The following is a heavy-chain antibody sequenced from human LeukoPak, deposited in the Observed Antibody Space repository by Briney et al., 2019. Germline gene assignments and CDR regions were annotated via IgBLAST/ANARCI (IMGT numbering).Heavy chain of an antibody. Sequence: PGGSLRLSCAAPGFTFSSYSMNWVRQAPGKGLEWVSSISSSSSYIYYADSVKGRFTISRDNAKNSLYLQMNSLRAEDTAVYYCARDSSRSQVPAAMGYWGQGTLVTVSS. V-gene: IGHV3-21*01. D-gene: IGHD2-2*01. J-gene: IGHJ4*02. CDR1: GFTFSSYS. CDR2: ISSSSSYI. CDR3: ARDSSRSQVPAAMGY.